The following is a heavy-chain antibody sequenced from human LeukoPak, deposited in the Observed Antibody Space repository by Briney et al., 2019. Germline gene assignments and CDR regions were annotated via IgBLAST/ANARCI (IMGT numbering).Heavy chain of an antibody. J-gene: IGHJ5*02. Sequence: GGSLRLSCAASGFTFSNYAMAWVRQAPGKGLEWVSILSGSGGATYYADSVKGRFTISRDISKNTLCLQMNSLRAEDTAVYYCAKDLWASRDGYHLGADAWGQGTLVTVSS. D-gene: IGHD5-24*01. CDR2: LSGSGGAT. CDR3: AKDLWASRDGYHLGADA. V-gene: IGHV3-23*01. CDR1: GFTFSNYA.